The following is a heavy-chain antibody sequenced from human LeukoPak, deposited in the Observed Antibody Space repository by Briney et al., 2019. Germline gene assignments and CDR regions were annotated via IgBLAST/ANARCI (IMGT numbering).Heavy chain of an antibody. Sequence: SQTLSLTRALSGDTFSTNIIGLTSSSQSPPRGLEWLGRTYYTYKWYTDYPVSVKSRITINRDTSKNQVALQLLSVTPEDTAVYYCARAVAGKLDYWGQGTLVTVS. D-gene: IGHD6-19*01. CDR3: ARAVAGKLDY. V-gene: IGHV6-1*01. J-gene: IGHJ4*02. CDR1: GDTFSTNIIG. CDR2: TYYTYKWYT.